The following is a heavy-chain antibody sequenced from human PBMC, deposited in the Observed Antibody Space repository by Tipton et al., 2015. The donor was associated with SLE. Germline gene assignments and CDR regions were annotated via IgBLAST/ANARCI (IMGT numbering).Heavy chain of an antibody. V-gene: IGHV3-7*01. D-gene: IGHD1-7*01. CDR2: IKQDGSEK. J-gene: IGHJ4*02. CDR3: ASGNYEGSFDY. Sequence: LSLTCAVYGGSFSGYYWSWIRQPPGKGLEWMANIKQDGSEKYYVDSVKGRFTISRDNAKNSLYLQMNSLRAEDTAVYYCASGNYEGSFDYWGQGTLVTVSS. CDR1: GGSFSGYY.